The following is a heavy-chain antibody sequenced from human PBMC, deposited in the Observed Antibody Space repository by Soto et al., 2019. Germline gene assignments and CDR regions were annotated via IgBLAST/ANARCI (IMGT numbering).Heavy chain of an antibody. CDR1: GFTFSSYA. D-gene: IGHD2-15*01. CDR2: ISGSGGST. J-gene: IGHJ3*02. V-gene: IGHV3-23*01. CDR3: AKDLVTACSGGSRYSFGAFAI. Sequence: PGGSLRLSCAASGFTFSSYAMSWVRQAPGKGLEWVSAISGSGGSTYYADSVKGRFTISRDNSKNTLHLQMNSLSAEDTAVYYCAKDLVTACSGGSRYSFGAFAIWGQGTMVTVAS.